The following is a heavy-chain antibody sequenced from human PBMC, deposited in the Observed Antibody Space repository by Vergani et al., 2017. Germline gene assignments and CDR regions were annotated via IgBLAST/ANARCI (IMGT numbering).Heavy chain of an antibody. Sequence: QVQLVQSGAEVKKPGASVKVSCKASGYTFTSYYMHWVRQPPGQGLEWMGIINPSGGSTSYAQKFQGSVTMTRDTSTSTVYMELSSLRSEDTAVYYCARGPDYYDSSGYYWFDYWGQGTLVTVSS. J-gene: IGHJ4*02. CDR1: GYTFTSYY. CDR2: INPSGGST. V-gene: IGHV1-46*03. CDR3: ARGPDYYDSSGYYWFDY. D-gene: IGHD3-22*01.